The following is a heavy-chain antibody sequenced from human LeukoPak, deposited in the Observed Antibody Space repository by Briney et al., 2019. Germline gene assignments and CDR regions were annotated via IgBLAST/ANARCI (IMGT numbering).Heavy chain of an antibody. CDR3: AKDGGSGWYEGDYYFDY. J-gene: IGHJ4*02. CDR2: INSDGSGT. D-gene: IGHD6-19*01. Sequence: GGSLRLSCAACGFTFSTSWMHWVRQAPGKGLVWVSRINSDGSGTTYADSVKGRFTISRDNAKNTLYLQMNSLRAEDTAVYYCAKDGGSGWYEGDYYFDYWGQGTLVTVSS. V-gene: IGHV3-74*01. CDR1: GFTFSTSW.